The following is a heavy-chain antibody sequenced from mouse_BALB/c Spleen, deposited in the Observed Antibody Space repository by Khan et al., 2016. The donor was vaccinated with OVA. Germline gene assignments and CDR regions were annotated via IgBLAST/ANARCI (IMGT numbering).Heavy chain of an antibody. D-gene: IGHD2-3*01. J-gene: IGHJ3*01. CDR3: ARQGGGYFSWFAY. V-gene: IGHV1-9*01. CDR1: GYTFSSYW. CDR2: LLPGSDSP. Sequence: QVQLQQSGTELLKPGASVKISCKATGYTFSSYWIEWIKQRSGHGLEWIGELLPGSDSPNYNERFMGKATFTADTSSNTAYMQLSSLTSEDAAVYYCARQGGGYFSWFAYWGQGTLVTVPA.